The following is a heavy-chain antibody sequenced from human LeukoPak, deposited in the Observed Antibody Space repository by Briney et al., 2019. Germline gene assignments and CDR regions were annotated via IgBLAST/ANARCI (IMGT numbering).Heavy chain of an antibody. CDR2: IIPAFGTA. CDR3: ARVSPFDSLSAHNWFDP. Sequence: SVKVSCKGSGGTFSSYSISWVRQAPGQGLEWMGGIIPAFGTAHYAQKFQGRVTFTTDESTSTAYMELSSLRSEDTAVYYCARVSPFDSLSAHNWFDPWGQGTLVTVSS. D-gene: IGHD3-22*01. J-gene: IGHJ5*02. V-gene: IGHV1-69*05. CDR1: GGTFSSYS.